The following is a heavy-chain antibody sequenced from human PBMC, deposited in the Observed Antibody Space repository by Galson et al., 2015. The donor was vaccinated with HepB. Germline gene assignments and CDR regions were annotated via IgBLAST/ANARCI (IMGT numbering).Heavy chain of an antibody. CDR3: AKGGINIVATTMGDY. Sequence: SLRLSCAASGFTFSSYAMSWVRQAPGKGLEWVAVISYDGSNNYYADSVKGRFTISRDNSKNTLYLQMSSLRAEDTAVYYCAKGGINIVATTMGDYWGQGTLVTVSS. CDR2: ISYDGSNN. J-gene: IGHJ4*02. CDR1: GFTFSSYA. D-gene: IGHD5-12*01. V-gene: IGHV3-30*14.